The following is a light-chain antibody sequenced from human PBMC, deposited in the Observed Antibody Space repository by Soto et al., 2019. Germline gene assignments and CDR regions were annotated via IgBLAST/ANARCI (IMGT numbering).Light chain of an antibody. CDR3: QQLNAYPLP. CDR2: AAS. J-gene: IGKJ4*01. V-gene: IGKV1-9*01. CDR1: QGISTY. Sequence: DIQLTQSPSLLYASVGDRVTITCRASQGISTYLAWYQQTSGKAPKLLISAASTLQRGVPSSFSGSGSGTQFTLTISSRQPEDLATEYSQQLNAYPLPFGGGTRVEIK.